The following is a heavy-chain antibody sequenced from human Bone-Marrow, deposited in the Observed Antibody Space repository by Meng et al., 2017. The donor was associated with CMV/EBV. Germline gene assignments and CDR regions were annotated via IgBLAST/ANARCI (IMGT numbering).Heavy chain of an antibody. V-gene: IGHV4-59*01. D-gene: IGHD2-2*02. CDR2: IYYSGST. CDR3: ARDASYCSSTSCYMGRYNWFDP. Sequence: SETLSLTCTVSGGSISSYYWSWIRQPPGKGLEWIGYIYYSGSTNYNPSLKSRVTISVDTSKNQFSLKLSSVTAADTAVYYCARDASYCSSTSCYMGRYNWFDPWGQGTLVTVSS. J-gene: IGHJ5*02. CDR1: GGSISSYY.